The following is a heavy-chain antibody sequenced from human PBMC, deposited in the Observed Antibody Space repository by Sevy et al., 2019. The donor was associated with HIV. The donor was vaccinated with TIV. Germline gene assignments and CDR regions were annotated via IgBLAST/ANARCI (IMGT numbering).Heavy chain of an antibody. J-gene: IGHJ6*02. D-gene: IGHD3-9*01. Sequence: ASVKVSCKASGGTFSSYAISWVRQAPGQGLEWMGGIIPIFGTANYAQKFQGRVTITADESTSTAYMELSSLRSEDTAVYYCARTYYDIMTDTEFGIYYGMDVWGQGTTVTVSS. CDR1: GGTFSSYA. CDR2: IIPIFGTA. V-gene: IGHV1-69*13. CDR3: ARTYYDIMTDTEFGIYYGMDV.